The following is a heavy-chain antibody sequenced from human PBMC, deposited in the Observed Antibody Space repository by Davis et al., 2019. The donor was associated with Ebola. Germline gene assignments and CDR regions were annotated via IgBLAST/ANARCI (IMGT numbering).Heavy chain of an antibody. D-gene: IGHD1-26*01. V-gene: IGHV3-30-3*01. CDR3: ARDRDSGSYIGYAFDI. CDR1: GFTFSSYA. CDR2: ISYDGSNK. J-gene: IGHJ3*02. Sequence: PGGSLRLSCAASGFTFSSYAMHWVRQAPGKGLEWVAVISYDGSNKYYADSVKGRFTISRDNSKNTLYLQMNSLRAEDTAVYYCARDRDSGSYIGYAFDIWGQGTMVTVSS.